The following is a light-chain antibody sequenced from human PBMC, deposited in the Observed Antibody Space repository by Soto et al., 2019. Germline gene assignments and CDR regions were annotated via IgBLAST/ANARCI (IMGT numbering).Light chain of an antibody. Sequence: DIVMTQSPLSLPVTPGAPASISCRSSQSLLQSNGNNYLDWYLQKPGQSPQLLIYLGSNRASGVPGRVNGSGSVTDFTLKISIVEAEDVEDYYCMQDLKTPFTFGHGTRLEIK. V-gene: IGKV2-28*01. J-gene: IGKJ5*01. CDR2: LGS. CDR3: MQDLKTPFT. CDR1: QSLLQSNGNNY.